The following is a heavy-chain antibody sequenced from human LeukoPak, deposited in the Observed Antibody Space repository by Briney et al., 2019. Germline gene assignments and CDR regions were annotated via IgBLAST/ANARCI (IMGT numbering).Heavy chain of an antibody. CDR1: GFTFSSYA. J-gene: IGHJ6*02. CDR3: ARELVRELTGEDYYYYGMDV. CDR2: ISGSGGST. V-gene: IGHV3-23*01. Sequence: GGSLRLSCAASGFTFSSYAMSWVRQAPGKGLEWVSAISGSGGSTYYADSVKGRFTISRDNSKNTLYLQMNSLRAEDTAVYYCARELVRELTGEDYYYYGMDVWGQGTTVTVSS. D-gene: IGHD7-27*01.